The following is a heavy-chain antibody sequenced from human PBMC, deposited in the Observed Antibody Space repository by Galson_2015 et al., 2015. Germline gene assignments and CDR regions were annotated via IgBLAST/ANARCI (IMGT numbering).Heavy chain of an antibody. Sequence: LSLTCSVSGGSISTYYWSWIRQPPGKGLEWIGYIFYSGSTNYNPSLKSRVSISVDTSKNHFSLKLSSVTSADTAVYYCARTSGDLLPFDYWGQGTLVTVSS. CDR2: IFYSGST. CDR1: GGSISTYY. CDR3: ARTSGDLLPFDY. J-gene: IGHJ4*02. V-gene: IGHV4-59*01. D-gene: IGHD1-26*01.